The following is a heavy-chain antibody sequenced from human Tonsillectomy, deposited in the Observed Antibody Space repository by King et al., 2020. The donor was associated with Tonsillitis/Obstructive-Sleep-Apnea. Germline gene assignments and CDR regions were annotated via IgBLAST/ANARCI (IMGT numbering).Heavy chain of an antibody. J-gene: IGHJ3*02. CDR3: ARCYCSSTSCYSRRNAFDI. V-gene: IGHV3-13*04. CDR1: GFTFSSYD. D-gene: IGHD2-2*01. Sequence: EVQLVESGGGLVQPGGSLRLSCAASGFTFSSYDMHWVRQATGKGLEWVSGIGSAGDTYYPGSVKGRFTISRENAKNSLYLQMNSLRAGDTAVYYCARCYCSSTSCYSRRNAFDIWGQGTMVTVSS. CDR2: IGSAGDT.